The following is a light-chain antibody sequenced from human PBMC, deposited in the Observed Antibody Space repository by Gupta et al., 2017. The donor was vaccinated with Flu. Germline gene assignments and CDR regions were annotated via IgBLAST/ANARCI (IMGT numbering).Light chain of an antibody. CDR2: TKS. Sequence: RITTISSGTKHDFKTKSGNWYQQQPGQAPLLMIYTKSQRPSGVPDRFAGSKSGTSDSLAIRGVRSDDEAEYYCESSDYSLTDGVFGGGTKLTVL. CDR1: KHDFKTKS. V-gene: IGLV1-44*01. J-gene: IGLJ3*02. CDR3: ESSDYSLTDGV.